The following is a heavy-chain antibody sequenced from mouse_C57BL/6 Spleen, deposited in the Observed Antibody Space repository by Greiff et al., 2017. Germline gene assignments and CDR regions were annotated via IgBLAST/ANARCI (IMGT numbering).Heavy chain of an antibody. Sequence: EVKLMESGGDLVKPGGSLKLSCAASGFTFSSYGMSWVRQTPDKRLEWVATISSGGSYTYYTDSVKGRFTISRDNAKNTLYLQMSSLKSEDTAMYYCASLYDGYPDYWGKGTTLTVSS. CDR3: ASLYDGYPDY. J-gene: IGHJ2*01. V-gene: IGHV5-6*01. CDR1: GFTFSSYG. D-gene: IGHD2-3*01. CDR2: ISSGGSYT.